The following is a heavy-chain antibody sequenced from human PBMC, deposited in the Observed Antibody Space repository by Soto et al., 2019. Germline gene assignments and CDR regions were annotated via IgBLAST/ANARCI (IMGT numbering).Heavy chain of an antibody. V-gene: IGHV4-61*01. J-gene: IGHJ4*02. D-gene: IGHD5-12*01. CDR3: ARLGLRWLQFFDY. CDR1: GGSVSSGSYY. CDR2: IYYSGST. Sequence: PSETLSLTCTVSGGSVSSGSYYLRGIRQPPGKGLEWIGYIYYSGSTNYNPSLKSRVTISVDTSKNQFSLKLSSVTAADTAVYYCARLGLRWLQFFDYWGQGTLVTVSS.